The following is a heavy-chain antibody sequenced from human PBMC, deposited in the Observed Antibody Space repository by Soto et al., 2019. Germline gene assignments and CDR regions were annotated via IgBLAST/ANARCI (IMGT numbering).Heavy chain of an antibody. Sequence: SETLSLTCAVSGGSISSGGYSWSWIRQPPGKGLDWIGYIYLSGSTYYNPSLKSRVTISVDRSKNQFSLKLSSVTAADTAVYFCARLGGYYQALDHWSQGTLVTVSS. V-gene: IGHV4-30-2*01. CDR1: GGSISSGGYS. CDR2: IYLSGST. CDR3: ARLGGYYQALDH. J-gene: IGHJ4*02. D-gene: IGHD3-3*01.